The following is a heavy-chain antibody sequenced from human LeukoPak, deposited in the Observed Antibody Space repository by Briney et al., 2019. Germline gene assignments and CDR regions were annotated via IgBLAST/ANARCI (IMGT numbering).Heavy chain of an antibody. D-gene: IGHD3-10*01. J-gene: IGHJ6*02. Sequence: GGSLRLSCAASGFTFSSYAMSWVRQAPGKGLEWVSAISGSGGSTYYADSVKGRFTISRDNSKNTLYLQMNSLRAEDTAVYYCARASYGSGSYYPPSYYYYGMDVWGQGTTVTVSS. V-gene: IGHV3-23*01. CDR1: GFTFSSYA. CDR3: ARASYGSGSYYPPSYYYYGMDV. CDR2: ISGSGGST.